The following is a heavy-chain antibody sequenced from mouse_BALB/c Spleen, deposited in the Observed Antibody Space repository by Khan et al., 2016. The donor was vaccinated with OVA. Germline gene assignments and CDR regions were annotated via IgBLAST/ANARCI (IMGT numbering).Heavy chain of an antibody. CDR1: GYTFTEYT. CDR3: ARDAGGY. CDR2: INPKNGGT. V-gene: IGHV1-18*01. Sequence: EVQLQQSGPELVKPGASVKISCKTSGYTFTEYTVHWVRQSLGKSLDWIGVINPKNGGTASNQKFKGKATLTVDKSSSTAYMEFRSLTSEDSVVYDCARDAGGYWGQGTSVTVAS. J-gene: IGHJ4*01.